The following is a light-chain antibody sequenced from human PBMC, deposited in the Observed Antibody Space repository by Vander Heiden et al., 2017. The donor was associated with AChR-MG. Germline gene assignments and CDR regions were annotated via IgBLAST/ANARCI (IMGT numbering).Light chain of an antibody. V-gene: IGKV4-1*01. CDR3: QQQDDTPLT. CDR1: QSVLISSSNKNY. J-gene: IGKJ4*01. CDR2: WAS. Sequence: DIAMTQSPDSLAVSLGERATIDCKSSQSVLISSSNKNYLAWYQQKPGQPPKLLIYWASTRESGVPDRFSGSGSGTDFTLTISSLQAEDVAVYYCQQQDDTPLTFGGGTKVEIK.